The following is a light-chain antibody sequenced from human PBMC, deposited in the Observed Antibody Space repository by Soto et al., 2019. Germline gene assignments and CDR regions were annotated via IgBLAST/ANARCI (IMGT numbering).Light chain of an antibody. V-gene: IGKV3-20*01. CDR1: QSVSSY. CDR3: QQYRSSPPLT. Sequence: EIVLTQSPGTLSLSPGERATLSCRASQSVSSYLAWYQQKAGQAPKLLIYDASSRAAGIPDRFSGSGSGTDFTLTISRLEPDDFAVYYCQQYRSSPPLTFGGGTKVEIK. J-gene: IGKJ4*01. CDR2: DAS.